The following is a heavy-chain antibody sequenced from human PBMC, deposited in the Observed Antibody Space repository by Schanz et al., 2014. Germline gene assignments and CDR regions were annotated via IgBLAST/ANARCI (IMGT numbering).Heavy chain of an antibody. CDR1: GFTFSDYY. D-gene: IGHD1-1*01. V-gene: IGHV3-33*08. CDR2: LWHDGSKK. J-gene: IGHJ4*02. Sequence: QVQLVESGGGLVKPGGSLRLSCAASGFTFSDYYMSWIRQAPGKGLEWVAILWHDGSKKYYADSVKGRFTVSRDNSKNTLYLQMDSLRAEDTAVYFCAKKVPAYNPFDSWGQGTLVTVSS. CDR3: AKKVPAYNPFDS.